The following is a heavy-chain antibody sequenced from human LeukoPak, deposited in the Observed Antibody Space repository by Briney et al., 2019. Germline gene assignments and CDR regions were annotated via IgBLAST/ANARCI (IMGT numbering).Heavy chain of an antibody. Sequence: DSVKVPCKISGYALIDLSMHWVRQPPEKGVEWVGGLDPESPKPVYGQKFQGRVTMTEDTSTDTAYMDLGSLSSDDTAIYYCTTISYNYGYVHFHDWGQGTQVTVSS. CDR1: GYALIDLS. D-gene: IGHD5-18*01. J-gene: IGHJ1*01. CDR3: TTISYNYGYVHFHD. CDR2: LDPESPKP. V-gene: IGHV1-24*01.